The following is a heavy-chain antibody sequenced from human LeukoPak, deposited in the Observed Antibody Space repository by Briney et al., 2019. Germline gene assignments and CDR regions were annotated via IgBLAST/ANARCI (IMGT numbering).Heavy chain of an antibody. D-gene: IGHD5-24*01. CDR3: ARDRGWLQYIDY. CDR1: GFTFGDYG. CDR2: INWNGGNT. J-gene: IGHJ4*02. Sequence: PGGPLRLSCAASGFTFGDYGMSWVRQAPGEGLEWVSSINWNGGNTAYADSVKGRFTISRDTAKDSLYLQLNSLGAEDTALYYCARDRGWLQYIDYWGQGTLVTVSS. V-gene: IGHV3-20*04.